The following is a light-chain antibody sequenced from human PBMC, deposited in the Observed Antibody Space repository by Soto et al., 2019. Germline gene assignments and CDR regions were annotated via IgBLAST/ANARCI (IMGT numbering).Light chain of an antibody. J-gene: IGKJ1*01. Sequence: EIVMTQSPATLSVSPGERATLSCRASQSGSTNLAWYQQKPGQAPRLLIYAASPRATGIPARFSGSGSGTEFTLTISSLQSEDLAVYYCQQYNNWLGAFGQGTKVEI. CDR2: AAS. CDR1: QSGSTN. V-gene: IGKV3-15*01. CDR3: QQYNNWLGA.